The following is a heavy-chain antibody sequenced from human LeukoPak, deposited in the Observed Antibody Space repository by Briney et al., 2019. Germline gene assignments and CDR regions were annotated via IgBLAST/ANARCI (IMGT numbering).Heavy chain of an antibody. CDR3: SSGWYQLDYYYGMDV. CDR1: GGSISSYY. V-gene: IGHV4-59*08. Sequence: PSETLSLTCTVSGGSISSYYWSWIRHTPGKGLEWIGYIYNRGSTKYNPSLKSRATISVDTSKNQFSLKLTSVTAADTAVYYCSSGWYQLDYYYGMDVWGQGTTVTVSS. D-gene: IGHD6-19*01. J-gene: IGHJ6*02. CDR2: IYNRGST.